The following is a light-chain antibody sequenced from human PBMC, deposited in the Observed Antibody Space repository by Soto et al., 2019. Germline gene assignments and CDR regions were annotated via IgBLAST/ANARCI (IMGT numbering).Light chain of an antibody. CDR1: QSVLYSPNNKNY. J-gene: IGKJ2*01. Sequence: DIVMTQSPDSLAVSLGERATITCKSSQSVLYSPNNKNYLAWYQQKPGQPPKLLIYWAAVRESGVPDRFIGSGSGTDFTLTISSLQAEDVAVYYCQQYYSVPMYTFGQGTKLEIK. V-gene: IGKV4-1*01. CDR3: QQYYSVPMYT. CDR2: WAA.